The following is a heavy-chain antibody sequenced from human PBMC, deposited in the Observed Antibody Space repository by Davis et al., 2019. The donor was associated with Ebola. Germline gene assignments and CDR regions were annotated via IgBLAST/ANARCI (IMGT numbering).Heavy chain of an antibody. J-gene: IGHJ4*02. Sequence: PGGSLRLSCAASGFTFSSYWIHWVRQAPGKGLVWVSRINTGGSRTRDADSVKGRFTISRDNAKNTLYLQMNSLRAEDTAVYYCARVLSYCSGGSCPGGSDHWGQGTLVTVSP. CDR2: INTGGSRT. CDR1: GFTFSSYW. CDR3: ARVLSYCSGGSCPGGSDH. D-gene: IGHD2-15*01. V-gene: IGHV3-74*01.